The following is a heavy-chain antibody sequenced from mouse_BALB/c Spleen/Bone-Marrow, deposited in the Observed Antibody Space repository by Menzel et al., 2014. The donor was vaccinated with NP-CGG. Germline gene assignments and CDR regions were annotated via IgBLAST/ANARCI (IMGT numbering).Heavy chain of an antibody. Sequence: QLQQSGAELVKPGASVKLSCTASGFNIKDTYMHWVKQRPEQGLEWIGRIDPANGNTKYDPKFQGKATITADTSSNTAYLQLSSLTSEDTAVYYCASYRYAWYFDVWGAGTTVTVSS. CDR2: IDPANGNT. V-gene: IGHV14-3*02. CDR3: ASYRYAWYFDV. J-gene: IGHJ1*01. D-gene: IGHD2-14*01. CDR1: GFNIKDTY.